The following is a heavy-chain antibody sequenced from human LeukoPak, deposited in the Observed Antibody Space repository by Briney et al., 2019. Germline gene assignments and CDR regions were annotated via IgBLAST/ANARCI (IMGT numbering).Heavy chain of an antibody. J-gene: IGHJ6*02. CDR2: IKQDGSEK. CDR1: GFTFSSYW. CDR3: ANSIAAWKGYYYYGMDV. D-gene: IGHD6-6*01. Sequence: GGSLRLSCAASGFTFSSYWMSWVRQAPGKGLEWVANIKQDGSEKYYVDSVKGRFTISRDNAKNSLYLQMNSLRAEDTAVYYCANSIAAWKGYYYYGMDVWGQGTRSPSP. V-gene: IGHV3-7*01.